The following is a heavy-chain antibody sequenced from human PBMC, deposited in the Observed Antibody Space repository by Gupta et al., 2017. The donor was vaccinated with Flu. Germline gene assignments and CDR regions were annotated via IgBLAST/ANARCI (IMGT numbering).Heavy chain of an antibody. CDR1: GFSFSGQV. D-gene: IGHD1-26*01. V-gene: IGHV3-48*03. J-gene: IGHJ4*02. Sequence: AYGFSFSGQVMSWVRQAPGRGLEWISFISSRVDIYYGDTVRGRFTSSSDNTNTYLSLKMSGLRDEYTALSDCERGHWDKWGQGTQVTVSS. CDR3: ERGHWDK. CDR2: ISSRVDI.